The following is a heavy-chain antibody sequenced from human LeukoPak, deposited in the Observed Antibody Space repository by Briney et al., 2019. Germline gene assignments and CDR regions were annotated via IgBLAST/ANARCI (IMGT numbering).Heavy chain of an antibody. J-gene: IGHJ4*02. CDR2: IDYSGST. D-gene: IGHD7-27*01. Sequence: PSETLSLTCTVSGGSNSSYYWSWIRPPPGKGLEWIGYIDYSGSTNYNPSLKSRVTISIHTSKNQFFLRLNSVTAADTAVYYCARGPNWGVDYWGQGTLVTVSS. CDR3: ARGPNWGVDY. CDR1: GGSNSSYY. V-gene: IGHV4-59*01.